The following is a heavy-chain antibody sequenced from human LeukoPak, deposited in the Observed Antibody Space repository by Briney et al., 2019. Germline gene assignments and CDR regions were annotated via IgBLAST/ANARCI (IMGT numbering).Heavy chain of an antibody. D-gene: IGHD3-10*01. J-gene: IGHJ4*02. CDR1: GGSFSGYY. V-gene: IGHV4-34*01. CDR3: ARHDMFDYYGDS. Sequence: PSETLSLTCAVYGGSFSGYYWSWIRQPPGKGLEWIGEINHSGSTNYNPSLKSRVTISVDTSKNQFSLKLSSVTAADTAVYYCARHDMFDYYGDSWGQGTLVTVSS. CDR2: INHSGST.